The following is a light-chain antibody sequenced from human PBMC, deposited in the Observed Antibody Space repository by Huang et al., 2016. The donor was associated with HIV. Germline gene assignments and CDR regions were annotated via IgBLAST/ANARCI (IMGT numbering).Light chain of an antibody. Sequence: EIVMTQSPATLSVSPGERATLSCRASQSVSNYLAWYKQKPGQAPRLLIYDASTGATGIPARFSGSGSGTECTLTISSLQSEDSAVYYCQQYNDWPLTFGGGTKVEIK. V-gene: IGKV3-15*01. CDR3: QQYNDWPLT. CDR1: QSVSNY. CDR2: DAS. J-gene: IGKJ4*01.